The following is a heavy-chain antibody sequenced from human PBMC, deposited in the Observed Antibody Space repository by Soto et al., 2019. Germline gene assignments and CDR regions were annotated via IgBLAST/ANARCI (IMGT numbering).Heavy chain of an antibody. CDR3: ARDLDANYYDSSGYYGFGY. J-gene: IGHJ4*02. D-gene: IGHD3-22*01. CDR1: GGSISSGGYY. CDR2: IYYSGST. V-gene: IGHV4-31*03. Sequence: SETLSLTCTVSGGSISSGGYYWSWIRQHPGKGLEWIGYIYYSGSTYYNPSLKSRVTISVDTSKNQFSLKLSSVAAADTAVYYCARDLDANYYDSSGYYGFGYWGQGTLVTVSS.